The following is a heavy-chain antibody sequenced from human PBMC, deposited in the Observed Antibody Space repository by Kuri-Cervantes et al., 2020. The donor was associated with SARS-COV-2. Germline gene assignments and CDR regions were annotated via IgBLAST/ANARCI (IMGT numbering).Heavy chain of an antibody. CDR3: ARDTGGTMIYYYYYYGMDV. V-gene: IGHV3-11*06. J-gene: IGHJ6*02. CDR1: GFTFSDYY. CDR2: ISSSSSYT. D-gene: IGHD2-8*02. Sequence: GGSLRLSCAASGFTFSDYYMSWIRQAPGKGLEWVSYISSSSSYTNYADSVKGRFTISRDNAKNSLYLQMNSLRAEDTAVYYCARDTGGTMIYYYYYYGMDVWGQGTTVTVSS.